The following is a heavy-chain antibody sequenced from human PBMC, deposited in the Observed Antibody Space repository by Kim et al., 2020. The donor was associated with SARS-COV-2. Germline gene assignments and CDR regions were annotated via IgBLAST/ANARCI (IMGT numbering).Heavy chain of an antibody. CDR2: VSGSGGST. CDR3: AKGWQWLVVGAFDI. Sequence: GGSLRLSCAASGFTFSSYAMSWVRQAPGKGLEWVSAVSGSGGSTYYADSVKGRFTISRDNSKNTLYLQMNSLRAEDTALYYCAKGWQWLVVGAFDIWGQGTMVTVSS. J-gene: IGHJ3*02. V-gene: IGHV3-23*01. CDR1: GFTFSSYA. D-gene: IGHD6-19*01.